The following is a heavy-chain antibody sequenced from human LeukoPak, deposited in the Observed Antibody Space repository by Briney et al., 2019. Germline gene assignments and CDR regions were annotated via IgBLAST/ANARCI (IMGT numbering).Heavy chain of an antibody. D-gene: IGHD6-19*01. CDR2: VTWNSDNI. CDR3: VKESEDSSGWATRYYFDY. CDR1: GFTFDDYA. Sequence: GRSPRLSCATSGFTFDDYAMHWVRQAPGKGLEWVAGVTWNSDNIDYAESVRGRFTISRDNAKNSLYLEMNSLRLEDTALYYCVKESEDSSGWATRYYFDYWGQGSLVTVS. J-gene: IGHJ4*02. V-gene: IGHV3-9*01.